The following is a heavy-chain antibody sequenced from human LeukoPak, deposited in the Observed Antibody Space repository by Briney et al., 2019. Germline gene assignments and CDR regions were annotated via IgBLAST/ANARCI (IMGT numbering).Heavy chain of an antibody. CDR1: GLTFSSHA. J-gene: IGHJ4*02. Sequence: GGSLRLSCAASGLTFSSHAMTWVRQAPGKGLEWVSGITGSGGNTYYAESVRGRFTISRDNSKNTLYLQMNSLRAEDAALYYCATRPASEAYVAVFDFWGQGALVTVSS. V-gene: IGHV3-23*01. CDR3: ATRPASEAYVAVFDF. D-gene: IGHD3-16*01. CDR2: ITGSGGNT.